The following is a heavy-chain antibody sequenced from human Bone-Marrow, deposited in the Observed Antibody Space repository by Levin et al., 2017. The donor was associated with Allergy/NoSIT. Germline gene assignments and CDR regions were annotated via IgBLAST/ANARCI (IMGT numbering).Heavy chain of an antibody. CDR1: GFNFASYG. V-gene: IGHV3-21*01. CDR2: ISGTGRHK. D-gene: IGHD2-2*01. CDR3: AKDEGPFSSSFAFDC. Sequence: GGSLRLSCAASGFNFASYGMNWVRQAPGKGLEWVSSISGTGRHKYLADSLKGRFTISRDNAKNSLSLQMNNLRVEDTAVFYCAKDEGPFSSSFAFDCWGQGALVTVSS. J-gene: IGHJ4*02.